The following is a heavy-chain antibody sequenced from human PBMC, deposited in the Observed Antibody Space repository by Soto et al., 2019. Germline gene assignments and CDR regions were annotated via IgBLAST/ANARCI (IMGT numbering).Heavy chain of an antibody. CDR2: ISAYNGNT. CDR1: GYTFTSYG. Sequence: ASVKVSCKASGYTFTSYGISWVRQAPGQGLEWMGWISAYNGNTNYAQKLQGRVTMTTDTSTSTAYMELRSLRSDDTAVYYCARNYYDSSGYYSLAFDIWGQGTMVTVS. CDR3: ARNYYDSSGYYSLAFDI. J-gene: IGHJ3*02. D-gene: IGHD3-22*01. V-gene: IGHV1-18*01.